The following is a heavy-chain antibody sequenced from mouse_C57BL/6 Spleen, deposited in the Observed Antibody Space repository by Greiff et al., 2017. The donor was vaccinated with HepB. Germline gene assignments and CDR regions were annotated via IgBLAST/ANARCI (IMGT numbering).Heavy chain of an antibody. CDR3: ARGRTTDSFDY. Sequence: EVKLQESGPGLVKPSQSLSLTCSVTGYSITSGYYWNWIRQFPGNKLEWMGYISYDGSNNYNPSLKNRISITRDTSKNQFFLKLSSVTTEDTATYYCARGRTTDSFDYWGQGTTLTVSS. J-gene: IGHJ2*01. CDR1: GYSITSGYY. D-gene: IGHD1-1*01. CDR2: ISYDGSN. V-gene: IGHV3-6*01.